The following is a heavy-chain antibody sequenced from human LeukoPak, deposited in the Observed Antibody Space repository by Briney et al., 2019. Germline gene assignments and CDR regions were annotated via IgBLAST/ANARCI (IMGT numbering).Heavy chain of an antibody. CDR1: GFTFSSYG. CDR3: ARDSDYYDSSGYYITRELYYFDY. D-gene: IGHD3-22*01. Sequence: GGSLRLSCAASGFTFSSYGMHWVRQAPGKGLEWVAVIWYDGSNKYYADSVKGRFTISRDNSKNTLYLQMNSLRAEDTAVYYCARDSDYYDSSGYYITRELYYFDYWGQGTLVTVSS. CDR2: IWYDGSNK. J-gene: IGHJ4*02. V-gene: IGHV3-33*01.